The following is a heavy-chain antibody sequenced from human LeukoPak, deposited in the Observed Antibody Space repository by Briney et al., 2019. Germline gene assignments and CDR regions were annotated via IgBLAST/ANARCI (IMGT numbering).Heavy chain of an antibody. CDR2: INHSGST. CDR3: ARGDNWNEYYFDY. V-gene: IGHV4-34*01. CDR1: GGSFSGYY. Sequence: SETLSLTCAVYGGSFSGYYWSWIRQPPGKGLEWIGEINHSGSTNYNPSLKSRVTISVDTSKNQFSLKLSSVTAADTAVYYCARGDNWNEYYFDYWGQGTLVTVSS. J-gene: IGHJ4*02. D-gene: IGHD1-20*01.